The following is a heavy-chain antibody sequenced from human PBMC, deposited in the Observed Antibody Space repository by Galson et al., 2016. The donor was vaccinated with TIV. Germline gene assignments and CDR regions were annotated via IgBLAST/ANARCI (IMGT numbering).Heavy chain of an antibody. CDR3: ARFVYGDHLDS. J-gene: IGHJ4*02. V-gene: IGHV1-2*02. CDR1: GDTFTGYY. D-gene: IGHD4-17*01. Sequence: SVKVSCKASGDTFTGYYMHWVRQGPGQGLEWMGWISLNTGDTNYAQKFQGRVTMTRDTSITTAYMELRSLRSDDTAVYYCARFVYGDHLDSWGQVTLVIVSS. CDR2: ISLNTGDT.